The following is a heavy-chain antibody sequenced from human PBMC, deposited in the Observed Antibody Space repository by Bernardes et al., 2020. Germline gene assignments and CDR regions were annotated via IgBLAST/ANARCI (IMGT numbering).Heavy chain of an antibody. V-gene: IGHV4-31*03. CDR1: GVSISSGGYY. CDR2: ICASGST. Sequence: SETLSLTCTVSGVSISSGGYYWSWNLQHPGKAWEGIGYICASGSTYYNPSLQSRVTLSVDTSKNQFSLKLSSVTAADTAVYYCARVPSAAGTQYFDYWGQGHLVPVSS. J-gene: IGHJ4*02. D-gene: IGHD6-13*01. CDR3: ARVPSAAGTQYFDY.